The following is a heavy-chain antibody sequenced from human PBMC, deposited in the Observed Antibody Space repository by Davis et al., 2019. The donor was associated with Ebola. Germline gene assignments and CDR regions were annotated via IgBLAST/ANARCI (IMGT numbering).Heavy chain of an antibody. CDR1: GFTFSSYA. D-gene: IGHD3-22*01. Sequence: PGGSLRLSCAASGFTFSSYAMSWVRQAPGKGLEWVSAISGSGGSTYYADSVKGRFTISRDNSKNTLYLQMNSLRAEDTAVYYCARDTKRDSSGYYFDYWGQGTLVTVSS. CDR2: ISGSGGST. V-gene: IGHV3-23*01. CDR3: ARDTKRDSSGYYFDY. J-gene: IGHJ4*02.